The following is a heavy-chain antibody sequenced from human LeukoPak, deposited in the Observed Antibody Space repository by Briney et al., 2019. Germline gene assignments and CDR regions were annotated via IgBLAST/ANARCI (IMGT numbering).Heavy chain of an antibody. CDR2: IYYSGST. CDR1: GGSISSYY. Sequence: SSETLSLTCTVSGGSISSYYWSWIRQPPGKGLEWLGYIYYSGSTNYNPSLKSRVTISVDTSKNQFSLKLSSVTAADTAVYYCARCRYYYGSGSTLFDYWGQGTLVTVSS. D-gene: IGHD3-10*01. CDR3: ARCRYYYGSGSTLFDY. V-gene: IGHV4-59*08. J-gene: IGHJ4*02.